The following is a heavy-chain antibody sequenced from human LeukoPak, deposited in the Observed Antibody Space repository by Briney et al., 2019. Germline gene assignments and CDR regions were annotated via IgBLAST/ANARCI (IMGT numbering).Heavy chain of an antibody. V-gene: IGHV4-4*07. CDR1: GGSISSYY. J-gene: IGHJ4*02. CDR3: ARGRCGSGYCHLDY. CDR2: IYTSGST. D-gene: IGHD3-22*01. Sequence: SETLPLTCTVSGGSISSYYWSWIRQPAGKGLEWIGRIYTSGSTNYNPSLKSRVTMSVDTSKNQFSLKLSSVTAADTAVYYCARGRCGSGYCHLDYWGQGTLVTVSS.